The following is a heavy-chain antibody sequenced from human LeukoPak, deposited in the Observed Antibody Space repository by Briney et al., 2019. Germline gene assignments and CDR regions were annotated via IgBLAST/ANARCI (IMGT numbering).Heavy chain of an antibody. D-gene: IGHD3-22*01. CDR3: SRAYYYGSRLFDC. J-gene: IGHJ4*02. CDR1: GFTFTSYW. Sequence: GGSLRLSCAASGFTFTSYWMSWVRQAPGKGLEWVANINQDGSEKYYVDSVKGRFTISRDNALNSLYLQMNSLRAEDTAVYYCSRAYYYGSRLFDCWGQGNLVTVSS. CDR2: INQDGSEK. V-gene: IGHV3-7*04.